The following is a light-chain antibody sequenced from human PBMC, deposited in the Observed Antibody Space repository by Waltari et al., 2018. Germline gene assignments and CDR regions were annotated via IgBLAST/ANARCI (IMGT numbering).Light chain of an antibody. J-gene: IGLJ2*01. Sequence: QSALTQPASVSGSPGQSITISCTGTSSDVGGYNFISWHQQHTGQAPKLMIYDVTNRPSGVSDGLSGSKSGNSASQTISGLQAADEADYYCSSYTSSNTVVFGGGTKLTVL. CDR1: SSDVGGYNF. CDR3: SSYTSSNTVV. CDR2: DVT. V-gene: IGLV2-14*03.